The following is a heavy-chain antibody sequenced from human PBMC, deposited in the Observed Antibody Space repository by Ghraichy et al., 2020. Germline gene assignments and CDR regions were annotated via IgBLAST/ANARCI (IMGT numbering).Heavy chain of an antibody. CDR3: AREVLLWFGELPYFDNDAFDI. D-gene: IGHD3-10*01. CDR2: ISSSSSYI. Sequence: GGSLRLSCAASGFTFSSYSMNWVRQAPGKGLEWVSSISSSSSYIYYADSVKGRFTISRDNAKNSLYLQMNSLRAEDTAVYYCAREVLLWFGELPYFDNDAFDIWGQGTMVTVSS. V-gene: IGHV3-21*01. J-gene: IGHJ3*02. CDR1: GFTFSSYS.